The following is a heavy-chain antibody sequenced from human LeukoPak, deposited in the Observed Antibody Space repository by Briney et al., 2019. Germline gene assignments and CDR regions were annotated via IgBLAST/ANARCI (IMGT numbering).Heavy chain of an antibody. CDR3: AKGPRPDITVAHTVEN. J-gene: IGHJ4*02. V-gene: IGHV3-23*01. Sequence: PGGSLRLSCAASGFTFSNYAMSWVRQAPERGLEWVSTISSRGDSTYDADSEKGRFTISRENSKNSLYLQMNNVRVEDTAVYYCAKGPRPDITVAHTVENGGQGTLVTVSA. CDR1: GFTFSNYA. CDR2: ISSRGDST. D-gene: IGHD6-19*01.